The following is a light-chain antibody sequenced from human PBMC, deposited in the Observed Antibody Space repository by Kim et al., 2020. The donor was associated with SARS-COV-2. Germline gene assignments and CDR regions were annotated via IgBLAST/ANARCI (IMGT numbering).Light chain of an antibody. V-gene: IGKV1-9*01. CDR2: AAS. CDR3: QQLNSLPLT. Sequence: ASVGARVTTTSRASQGASTYLSWYQQKPAKAPKLLIYAASTLQSGVPSRFSGSGSGTHFTLTISSLQAEDFATYYCQQLNSLPLTFGGGTKVDIK. J-gene: IGKJ4*01. CDR1: QGASTY.